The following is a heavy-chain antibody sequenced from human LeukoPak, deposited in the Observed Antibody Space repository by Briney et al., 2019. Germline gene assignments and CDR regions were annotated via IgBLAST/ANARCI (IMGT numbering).Heavy chain of an antibody. V-gene: IGHV3-11*01. CDR1: GFTFSDYY. J-gene: IGHJ6*03. D-gene: IGHD3-3*01. CDR2: ISSSGSTI. Sequence: SGGSLRLSCTASGFTFSDYYMSWIRQAPGKGLEWVSYISSSGSTIYYADSVKGRFTISRDNAKNSLYPQMNSLRAEDTAVYYCARARSRSLEWLLHYYYMDVWGKGTTVTVSS. CDR3: ARARSRSLEWLLHYYYMDV.